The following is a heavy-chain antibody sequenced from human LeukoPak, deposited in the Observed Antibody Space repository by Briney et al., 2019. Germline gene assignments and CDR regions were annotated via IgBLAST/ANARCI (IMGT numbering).Heavy chain of an antibody. V-gene: IGHV3-7*01. D-gene: IGHD4/OR15-4a*01. J-gene: IGHJ4*02. CDR1: GFTFSNYW. CDR3: ARAPMVRANVVDY. Sequence: GGSLRLSCEGSGFTFSNYWMGWVRQAPGRGLQWVANIKTDGSEKYYVDSVKGRFTISRDNAKNSLYLQMNRLRAEDTAVYYCARAPMVRANVVDYWGQRTLVTVSS. CDR2: IKTDGSEK.